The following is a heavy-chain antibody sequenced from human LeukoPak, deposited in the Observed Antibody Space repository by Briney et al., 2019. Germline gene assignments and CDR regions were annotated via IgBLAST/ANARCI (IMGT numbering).Heavy chain of an antibody. CDR2: INWSGDNT. D-gene: IGHD6-6*01. CDR3: ARDLSSNSSTLGY. Sequence: GGSLRLSCEDSGFTFADYGLSWVRQAPGKGPQWVAGINWSGDNTFYADSVKGRFTIFRDNTKKTLYLQMDNLRGDDTATYYCARDLSSNSSTLGYWGQGTLVTVSS. CDR1: GFTFADYG. V-gene: IGHV3-20*04. J-gene: IGHJ4*02.